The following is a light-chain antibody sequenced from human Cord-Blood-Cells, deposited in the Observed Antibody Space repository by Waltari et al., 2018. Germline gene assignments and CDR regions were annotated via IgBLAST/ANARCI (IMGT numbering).Light chain of an antibody. V-gene: IGLV2-18*02. J-gene: IGLJ2*01. CDR3: SSYTSSSTLV. CDR2: EVS. CDR1: SSDAGSYIR. Sequence: QSALTLPPSVSVSPRQSVTTSCTGTSSDAGSYIRVSWYQQPPGTAHKLMIYEVSNRPSGVPDRFSGSKSGNTASLTISGHQAEDEADYYCSSYTSSSTLVFGGGTKLTVL.